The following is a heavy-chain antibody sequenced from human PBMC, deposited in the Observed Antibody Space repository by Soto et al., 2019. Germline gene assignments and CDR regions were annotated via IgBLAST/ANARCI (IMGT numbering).Heavy chain of an antibody. V-gene: IGHV3-7*01. CDR3: AREVRNGCSSTSCYYYYYGMDV. Sequence: GSLRLSCAASGFTFSSYWMSWVRQAPGKGLEWVANIKQDGSEKYYVDSVKGRFTISRDNAKNSLYLQMNSLRAEDTAVYYCAREVRNGCSSTSCYYYYYGMDVWGQGTTVTVSS. J-gene: IGHJ6*02. CDR1: GFTFSSYW. D-gene: IGHD2-2*01. CDR2: IKQDGSEK.